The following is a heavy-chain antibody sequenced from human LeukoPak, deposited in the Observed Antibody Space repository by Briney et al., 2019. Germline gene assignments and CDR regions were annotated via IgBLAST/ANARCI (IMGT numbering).Heavy chain of an antibody. CDR2: IIPIFGTA. CDR1: GGTFSSYA. Sequence: SVKVSCKASGGTFSSYAINWVRQAPGQGLEWMGGIIPIFGTANYAQKFQGRVTITADESTSTAYMELSSLRSEDTAVYYCDLVDLSPHTYYFDYWGQGTLVTVSS. J-gene: IGHJ4*02. V-gene: IGHV1-69*13. D-gene: IGHD3-9*01. CDR3: DLVDLSPHTYYFDY.